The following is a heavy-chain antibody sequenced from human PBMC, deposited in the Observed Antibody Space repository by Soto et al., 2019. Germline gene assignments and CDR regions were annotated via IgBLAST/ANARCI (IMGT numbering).Heavy chain of an antibody. Sequence: SETLSLTCTVSGGSLGSSSYYWGWIRQSPGKGLEWIGNIYYSGNTFYNPSLRSRVTISVDTSKNQFYLHLSSVTAADTAIFYCASIAAPGTTHFDFWGQGTLVTVSS. CDR2: IYYSGNT. J-gene: IGHJ4*02. D-gene: IGHD6-13*01. CDR1: GGSLGSSSYY. CDR3: ASIAAPGTTHFDF. V-gene: IGHV4-39*01.